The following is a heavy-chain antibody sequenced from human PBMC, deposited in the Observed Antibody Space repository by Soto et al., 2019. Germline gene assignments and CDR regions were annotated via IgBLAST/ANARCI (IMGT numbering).Heavy chain of an antibody. D-gene: IGHD2-2*01. CDR3: ARVVPGAEAWFGP. V-gene: IGHV1-18*01. CDR2: SSLYSDGT. Sequence: QVPLVQSGGEVKRPGASVKVSCKTSGYTFSNYGITWVRQAPGQPLEWLGRSSLYSDGTNYAQKFQGRVSMTTDTSTTTAYMELRSLRSDDTAVYYCARVVPGAEAWFGPWGQGTLVTVSS. J-gene: IGHJ5*02. CDR1: GYTFSNYG.